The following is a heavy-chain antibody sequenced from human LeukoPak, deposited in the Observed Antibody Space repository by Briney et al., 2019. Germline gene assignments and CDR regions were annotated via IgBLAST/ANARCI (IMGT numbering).Heavy chain of an antibody. CDR2: INGDGSTT. CDR3: AKGGSSSPRSTFDY. V-gene: IGHV3-74*01. Sequence: GGPLRLSCAASGFTFSSYWMHWVRQAPGKGLVWVSHINGDGSTTSYADSVKGRFTISRDNAKNTVYLQMNSLRAEDTAVYYCAKGGSSSPRSTFDYWGQGTLLTVSS. J-gene: IGHJ4*02. D-gene: IGHD6-13*01. CDR1: GFTFSSYW.